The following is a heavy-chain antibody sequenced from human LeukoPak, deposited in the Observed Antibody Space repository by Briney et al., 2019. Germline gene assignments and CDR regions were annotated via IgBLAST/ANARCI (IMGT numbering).Heavy chain of an antibody. Sequence: GGSLRLSCAASGFTFRTYNMNWVRQAPGKGLEWVSTISSSSYYIYYADSVKGRFTISRDNAKNSLYLQMNSLRAEDTAVYYCAKGVNRDYFDYWGQGTLVTVSS. J-gene: IGHJ4*02. CDR1: GFTFRTYN. CDR2: ISSSSYYI. V-gene: IGHV3-21*01. CDR3: AKGVNRDYFDY. D-gene: IGHD2/OR15-2a*01.